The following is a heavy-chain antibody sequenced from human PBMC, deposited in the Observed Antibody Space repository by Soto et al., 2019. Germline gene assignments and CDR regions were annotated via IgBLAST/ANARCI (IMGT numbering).Heavy chain of an antibody. CDR1: GGTFSSYA. V-gene: IGHV1-69*13. Sequence: GASVKVSCKASGGTFSSYAISWVRQAPGQGLEWMGGIIPIFGTANYAQKFQGRVTITADESTSTAYMELSSLRSEDTAVYYCARESAAGTFAGNWFDPWGQGTLVTVSS. CDR3: ARESAAGTFAGNWFDP. D-gene: IGHD6-13*01. CDR2: IIPIFGTA. J-gene: IGHJ5*02.